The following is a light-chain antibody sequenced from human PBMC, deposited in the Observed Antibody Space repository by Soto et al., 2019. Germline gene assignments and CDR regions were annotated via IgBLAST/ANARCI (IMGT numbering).Light chain of an antibody. CDR2: DAS. Sequence: EIVLTQSPATLSLSPGERATLSCRASQSVSSYFAWYQQKPGQAPRLLIYDASNRATGIPARFSGSGSGTDFTLTISSLEPEEFAVYYCQQRGNLPLTFGGGTKVEIK. J-gene: IGKJ4*02. CDR3: QQRGNLPLT. CDR1: QSVSSY. V-gene: IGKV3-11*01.